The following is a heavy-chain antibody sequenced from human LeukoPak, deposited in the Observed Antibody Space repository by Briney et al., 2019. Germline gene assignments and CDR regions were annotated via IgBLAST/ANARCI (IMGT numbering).Heavy chain of an antibody. D-gene: IGHD1-26*01. Sequence: GGSLRLSCAASGFTVSSNYMSWVRQAPGKGLEWVSLIYGGGSTYYADSVKGRFTISRDNSKNTLYLQMNSLRAEDTAVYYCASGVGGSHYYYGMDVWGQGTTVTVSS. V-gene: IGHV3-66*01. CDR3: ASGVGGSHYYYGMDV. CDR2: IYGGGST. J-gene: IGHJ6*02. CDR1: GFTVSSNY.